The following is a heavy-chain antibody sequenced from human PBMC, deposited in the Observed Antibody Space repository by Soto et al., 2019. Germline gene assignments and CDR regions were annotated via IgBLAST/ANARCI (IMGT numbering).Heavy chain of an antibody. CDR1: GFGFSNCA. V-gene: IGHV3-23*05. CDR2: IKTSGDTT. J-gene: IGHJ4*02. CDR3: TKDVTGDIGADF. Sequence: EVQLLESGGDLVQPGGSLRLSCAASGFGFSNCAMSWVRQAPGKGLEWVSTIKTSGDTTFYADPVKGRFTTSRDDSKNTLYLQMNSLRAEDTATYYCTKDVTGDIGADFWGQGTPVTVSS. D-gene: IGHD2-21*02.